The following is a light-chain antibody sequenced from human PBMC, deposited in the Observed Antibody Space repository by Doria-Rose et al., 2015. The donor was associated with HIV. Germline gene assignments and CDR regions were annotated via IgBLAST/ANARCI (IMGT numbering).Light chain of an antibody. J-gene: IGKJ5*01. CDR1: QRVKSSY. V-gene: IGKV3-20*01. CDR3: QQYGTSRGT. Sequence: TQSPGTLPLSPGEGATLSCRASQRVKSSYLAWYQQKPGQAPRLLIYDASTRATGIPDRFSGSGSGTDFTRTISRLEPEDVAVYYCQQYGTSRGTFGQGTRLEIK. CDR2: DAS.